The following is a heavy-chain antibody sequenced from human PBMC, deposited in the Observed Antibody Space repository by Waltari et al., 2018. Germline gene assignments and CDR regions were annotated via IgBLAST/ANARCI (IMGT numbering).Heavy chain of an antibody. CDR2: ISGSGGST. J-gene: IGHJ4*02. V-gene: IGHV3-23*01. Sequence: EVQLLESGGGLVQPGGSLRLSCAASGFTFSSYAMSWVRQAPGKGLEWVSAISGSGGSTYYADSVKGRFTISRDNSKNTLYLQMNSLRAEDTAVYYCAKGRWGAYSSSWYFDYWGQGTLVTVSS. CDR1: GFTFSSYA. D-gene: IGHD6-13*01. CDR3: AKGRWGAYSSSWYFDY.